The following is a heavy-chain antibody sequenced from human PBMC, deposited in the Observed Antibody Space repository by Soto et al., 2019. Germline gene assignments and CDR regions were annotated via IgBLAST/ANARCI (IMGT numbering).Heavy chain of an antibody. CDR3: AKDTSFIIGGAFDI. J-gene: IGHJ3*02. V-gene: IGHV3-30*18. Sequence: QVQLVESGGGVVQPGRSLRLSCAASGFTFSSYGMHWVRQAPGKGLEWVAVISYDGSNKYYADSVKGRFTISRDNSKNTLYLQMNSLRAEDTAVYYCAKDTSFIIGGAFDIWGQGTMVTVSS. CDR2: ISYDGSNK. D-gene: IGHD1-26*01. CDR1: GFTFSSYG.